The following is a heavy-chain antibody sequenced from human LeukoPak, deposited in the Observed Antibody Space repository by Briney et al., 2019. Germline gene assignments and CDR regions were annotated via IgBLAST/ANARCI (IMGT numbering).Heavy chain of an antibody. Sequence: AGGSLRLSCAASGFTFSSYWMSWVRQAPGKGLEWVSAISGSGGSTYYADSVKGRFTISRDNSKNTLYLQMNSLRAEDTAVYYCAKDWMITFGGAPFDYWGQGTLVTVSS. CDR2: ISGSGGST. V-gene: IGHV3-23*01. D-gene: IGHD3-16*01. CDR3: AKDWMITFGGAPFDY. J-gene: IGHJ4*02. CDR1: GFTFSSYW.